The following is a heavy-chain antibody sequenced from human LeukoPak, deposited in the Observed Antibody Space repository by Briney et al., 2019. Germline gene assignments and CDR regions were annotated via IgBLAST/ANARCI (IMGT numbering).Heavy chain of an antibody. CDR2: INRDGSSI. Sequence: GGSLRLSCAASGFTFSSYWMHWVRQAPGKGLAWVSRINRDGSSITYADSVKGRLTISRDNAKNTLYLQMNSLRVEDTAVYYCAREGRVSGYDFDCWGQGTLVTVSS. J-gene: IGHJ4*02. CDR3: AREGRVSGYDFDC. CDR1: GFTFSSYW. D-gene: IGHD5-12*01. V-gene: IGHV3-74*03.